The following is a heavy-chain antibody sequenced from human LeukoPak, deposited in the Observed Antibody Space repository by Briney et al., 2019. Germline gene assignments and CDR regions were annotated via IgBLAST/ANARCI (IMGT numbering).Heavy chain of an antibody. Sequence: SETLSLTCAVYGGSFSGYYWSWIRQPPGKGLEWIGEINHSGSTNYNPSLKSRVTISVDTSKNQFSLKLSSVTAADTAAYYCARGYRVTRDFDYWGQGTLVTVSS. V-gene: IGHV4-34*01. CDR2: INHSGST. CDR1: GGSFSGYY. CDR3: ARGYRVTRDFDY. J-gene: IGHJ4*02. D-gene: IGHD4-17*01.